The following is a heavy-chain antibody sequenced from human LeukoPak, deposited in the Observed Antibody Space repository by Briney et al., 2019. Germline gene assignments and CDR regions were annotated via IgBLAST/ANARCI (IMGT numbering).Heavy chain of an antibody. D-gene: IGHD6-13*01. Sequence: GGSLRLPCAASGFTFSSYAMSWVRQAPGKGLEWVSAISGSGGSTYYADSVKGRFTISRDNSKNTLYLQMNSLRAEDTAVYYCAKVEYSSSWFNRKYYFDYWGQGTLVTVSS. CDR3: AKVEYSSSWFNRKYYFDY. CDR2: ISGSGGST. CDR1: GFTFSSYA. V-gene: IGHV3-23*01. J-gene: IGHJ4*02.